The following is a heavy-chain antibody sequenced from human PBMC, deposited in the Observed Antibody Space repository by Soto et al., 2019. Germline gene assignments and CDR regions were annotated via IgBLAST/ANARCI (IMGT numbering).Heavy chain of an antibody. D-gene: IGHD4-17*01. V-gene: IGHV3-21*01. Sequence: GGSLRHSCAASGFTFSSYIMNWVRQAPGKGLEWVSSISSSSSYIYYADSVKGRFTISRDNAKNSLYLQMNSLRAEDTAVYYCARDPDGEPLFDYWGQGTLVTVSS. CDR3: ARDPDGEPLFDY. CDR2: ISSSSSYI. CDR1: GFTFSSYI. J-gene: IGHJ4*02.